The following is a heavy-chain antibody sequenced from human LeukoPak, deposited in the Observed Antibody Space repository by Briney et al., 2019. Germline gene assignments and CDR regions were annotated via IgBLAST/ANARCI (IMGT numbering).Heavy chain of an antibody. D-gene: IGHD6-19*01. CDR1: GGTFSSYA. CDR2: IIPILGIA. Sequence: SSVKVSCKASGGTFSSYAISWVRQAPGQGLEWMGRIIPILGIANYAQKFQGRVTITADKSTSTAYMELSSLRSEDTAVYYCAQSSGWDSLKYWGQGTLVTVSS. V-gene: IGHV1-69*04. CDR3: AQSSGWDSLKY. J-gene: IGHJ4*02.